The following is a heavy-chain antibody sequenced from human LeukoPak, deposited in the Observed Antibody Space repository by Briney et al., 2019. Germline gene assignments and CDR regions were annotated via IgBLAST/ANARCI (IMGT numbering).Heavy chain of an antibody. CDR3: AGYSSSDVDY. V-gene: IGHV4-39*07. Sequence: SETLSLTCTVSGGSISSSSYYWGWIRQPPVKGLEWIGSIYYSGSTYYNPSLKSRVTISVDTSKNQFSLKLSSVTAADTAVYYCAGYSSSDVDYWGQGTLVTVSS. CDR2: IYYSGST. CDR1: GGSISSSSYY. J-gene: IGHJ4*02. D-gene: IGHD6-6*01.